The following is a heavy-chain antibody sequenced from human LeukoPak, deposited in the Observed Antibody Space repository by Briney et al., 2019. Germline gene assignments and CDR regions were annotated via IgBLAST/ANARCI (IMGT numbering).Heavy chain of an antibody. Sequence: PGGSLRLSCAASGFTFSRYWMHWVRQAPGKGLVWVSRIYSDGSRTTYADSVKGRFTISISRDNAKNTLYLQMNSLRAEDTAVYYCARAQSPVIGEVSYYFDFWGQGTLVTVSS. CDR2: IYSDGSRT. CDR3: ARAQSPVIGEVSYYFDF. CDR1: GFTFSRYW. D-gene: IGHD3-10*01. V-gene: IGHV3-74*01. J-gene: IGHJ4*02.